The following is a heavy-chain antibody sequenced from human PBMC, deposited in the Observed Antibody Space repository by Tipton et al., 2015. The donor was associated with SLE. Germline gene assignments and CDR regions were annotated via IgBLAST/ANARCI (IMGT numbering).Heavy chain of an antibody. CDR2: IYYSGST. CDR1: GDSISSHY. D-gene: IGHD5-24*01. Sequence: TLSLTCTVSGDSISSHYWSWIRQPPGKGLEWIAYIYYSGSTYYNPSLKSRVTISVDTSKNQFSLKLSSVTAADTAVYYCARHEGDGYNPFDYWGQGTLVTVSS. V-gene: IGHV4-59*08. CDR3: ARHEGDGYNPFDY. J-gene: IGHJ4*02.